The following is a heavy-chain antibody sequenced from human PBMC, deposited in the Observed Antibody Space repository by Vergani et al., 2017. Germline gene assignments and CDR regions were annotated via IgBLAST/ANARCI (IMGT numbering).Heavy chain of an antibody. Sequence: QVQLVQSGAEVKKPGASVKVSCKASGYTFTSYDINWVRQATGQGLEWMGWMNPNSGNTGYAQKFQGRVTMTRNTSISTAYMELSSLRSEDTAVYYCARGYYDSSGYYYAHDYWGQGTLVTVSS. CDR1: GYTFTSYD. CDR3: ARGYYDSSGYYYAHDY. CDR2: MNPNSGNT. J-gene: IGHJ4*02. V-gene: IGHV1-8*01. D-gene: IGHD3-22*01.